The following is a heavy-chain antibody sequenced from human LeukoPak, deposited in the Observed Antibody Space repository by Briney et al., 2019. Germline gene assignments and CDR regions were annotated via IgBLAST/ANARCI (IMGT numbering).Heavy chain of an antibody. V-gene: IGHV1-18*01. CDR1: GYTFTGYG. Sequence: ASVKVSCKASGYTFTGYGISWVRQAPGQGLEWMGWISVYNGNTNYTQKLQGRVTMTTDTSTSTAYMELRSLRSDDTAVCYCARDVMVRGVIRALGYWGQGTLVTVSS. J-gene: IGHJ4*02. CDR3: ARDVMVRGVIRALGY. CDR2: ISVYNGNT. D-gene: IGHD3-10*01.